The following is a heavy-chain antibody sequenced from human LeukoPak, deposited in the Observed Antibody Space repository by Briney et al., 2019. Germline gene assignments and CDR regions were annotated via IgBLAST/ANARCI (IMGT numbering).Heavy chain of an antibody. J-gene: IGHJ4*02. D-gene: IGHD1/OR15-1a*01. CDR2: INPSSGGT. CDR1: GYTFTSYY. Sequence: ASVKVSCKASGYTFTSYYMHWVRQAPGQGLEWMGWINPSSGGTNYAQKFQGRVTMTRDTSISTAYMELSRLRSDDAAVYYCARDITGTPRDYWGQGTLVTVSS. CDR3: ARDITGTPRDY. V-gene: IGHV1-2*02.